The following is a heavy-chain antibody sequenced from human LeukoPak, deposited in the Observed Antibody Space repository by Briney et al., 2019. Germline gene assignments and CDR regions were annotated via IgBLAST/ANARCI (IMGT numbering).Heavy chain of an antibody. J-gene: IGHJ4*02. CDR1: AGSISSSSHH. CDR2: VYYGRTT. V-gene: IGHV4-39*01. D-gene: IGHD5-12*01. Sequence: SETLSLTCAVSAGSISSSSHHWGWIRQSPGKGLEWIGSVYYGRTTYYNPSLNSRVTISVVTSRNQFSLQLNSVAAADTAVYYCVRHDGRGGATMGALDSWGQGSLVTVSS. CDR3: VRHDGRGGATMGALDS.